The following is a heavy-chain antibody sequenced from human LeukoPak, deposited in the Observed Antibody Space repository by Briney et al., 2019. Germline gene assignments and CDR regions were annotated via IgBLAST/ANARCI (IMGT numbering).Heavy chain of an antibody. Sequence: QLGGSLRLSCAASGVTFSSYAMTWVRQPPGKGLEWVSAISGSGGGTYYADSVKGRFTISRDNSKSTLYLLMNSLRAEDTAVYYCVCDFWSGSDRSDYWGQGTLVTVSS. CDR3: VCDFWSGSDRSDY. CDR2: ISGSGGGT. CDR1: GVTFSSYA. J-gene: IGHJ4*02. V-gene: IGHV3-23*01. D-gene: IGHD3-3*01.